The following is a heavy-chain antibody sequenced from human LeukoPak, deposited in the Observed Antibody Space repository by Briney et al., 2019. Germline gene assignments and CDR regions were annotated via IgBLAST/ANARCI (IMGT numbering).Heavy chain of an antibody. CDR2: INQDGSGK. V-gene: IGHV3-7*01. D-gene: IGHD2-2*01. Sequence: GGSLRLSCGASGFTFDDYWMSWVRQAPGQGLEWVANINQDGSGKYYLDSAKGRFTISRDNARNSLYLQVNSLRAEDTAVYYCARGGASGYSSTRHFWGGNYYFDYWGQGSLVTVSS. CDR1: GFTFDDYW. J-gene: IGHJ4*02. CDR3: ARGGASGYSSTRHFWGGNYYFDY.